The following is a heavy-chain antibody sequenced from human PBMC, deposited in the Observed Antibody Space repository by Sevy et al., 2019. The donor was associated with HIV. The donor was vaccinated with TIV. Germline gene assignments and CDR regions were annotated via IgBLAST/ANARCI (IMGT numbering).Heavy chain of an antibody. V-gene: IGHV3-7*01. Sequence: GGSLRLSCAASGFSFSSYWMTWFRQAPGKELEWVANVNLDGSDKYYAASVKGRFTISRDDSKNTLYLQMDSLRAEDTAIYYCAKDLAGPGRRYFDYWGQGTLVTVSS. D-gene: IGHD6-13*01. CDR3: AKDLAGPGRRYFDY. J-gene: IGHJ4*02. CDR2: VNLDGSDK. CDR1: GFSFSSYW.